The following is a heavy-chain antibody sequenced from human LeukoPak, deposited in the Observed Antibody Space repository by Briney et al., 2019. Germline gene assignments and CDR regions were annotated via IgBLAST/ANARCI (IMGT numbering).Heavy chain of an antibody. CDR3: AGVVRGLIGY. D-gene: IGHD3-10*01. V-gene: IGHV4-4*02. Sequence: CIREIYHTGTTNYNPSLKSRLTISVDKSKHQFSLKLSSVTAADTAVYYCAGVVRGLIGYWGQGTLVTVSS. CDR2: IYHTGTT. J-gene: IGHJ4*02.